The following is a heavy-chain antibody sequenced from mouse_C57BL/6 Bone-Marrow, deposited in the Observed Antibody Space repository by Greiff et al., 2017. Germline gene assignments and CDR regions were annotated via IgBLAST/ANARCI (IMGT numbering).Heavy chain of an antibody. V-gene: IGHV5-6*02. CDR2: ISSGGSYT. D-gene: IGHD2-3*01. Sequence: EVKLVESGGDLVKPGGSLKLSCAASGFTFSSYGMSWVRQTPDKRLEWVATISSGGSYTYYPDSVKGRFTISRDNAKNTLYLQMSSLKSEDTAMYYCARRKGYDGYYPWFAYWGQGTLVTVSA. CDR3: ARRKGYDGYYPWFAY. CDR1: GFTFSSYG. J-gene: IGHJ3*01.